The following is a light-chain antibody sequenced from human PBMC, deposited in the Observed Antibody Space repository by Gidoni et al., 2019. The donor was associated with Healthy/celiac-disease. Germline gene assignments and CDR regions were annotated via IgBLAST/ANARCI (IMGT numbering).Light chain of an antibody. CDR2: DAS. Sequence: EIVLTQSPATLYLSPGERATLSCRASQSVSSYLAWYQQKPGQAPRLLIYDASYWATVIPARFSGSGSGTDFTLTISSLEPEDFAVYYCQQRSNWPPITFGQXTRLEIK. CDR1: QSVSSY. J-gene: IGKJ5*01. CDR3: QQRSNWPPIT. V-gene: IGKV3-11*01.